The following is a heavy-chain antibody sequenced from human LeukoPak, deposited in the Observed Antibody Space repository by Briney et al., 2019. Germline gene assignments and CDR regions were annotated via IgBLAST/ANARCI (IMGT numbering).Heavy chain of an antibody. CDR2: ISSDGSST. D-gene: IGHD2-2*03. V-gene: IGHV3-74*01. CDR3: ARFGYS. J-gene: IGHJ5*02. CDR1: GFTFSSYW. Sequence: GGSLRLSCAASGFTFSSYWMHWVRQAPGKGLEWVSRISSDGSSTSYADSVKGRFTISRDNAKNTLYLQMNSLRAEDTAVYYCARFGYSWGQGTLVTVSS.